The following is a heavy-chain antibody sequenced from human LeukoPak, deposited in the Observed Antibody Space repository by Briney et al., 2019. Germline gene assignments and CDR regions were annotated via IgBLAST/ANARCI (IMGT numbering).Heavy chain of an antibody. D-gene: IGHD4/OR15-4a*01. V-gene: IGHV3-23*01. CDR1: GFTFSNYV. J-gene: IGHJ4*02. CDR3: ARIDYFSVDY. Sequence: GGSLRLSCAVSGFTFSNYVMGWVRQAPGKGLECVSSLSGSEGNIFYADSVKGRFTISRDNSKNTLYLQMNSLRAEDTAVYYCARIDYFSVDYRGQGALVTVSS. CDR2: LSGSEGNI.